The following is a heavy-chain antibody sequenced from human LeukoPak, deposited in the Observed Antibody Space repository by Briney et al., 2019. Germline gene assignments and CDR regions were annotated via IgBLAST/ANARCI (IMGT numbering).Heavy chain of an antibody. CDR1: GGTLTSHT. CDR3: ARGSDIGDYVPYNY. CDR2: IIPILGSA. D-gene: IGHD4-17*01. Sequence: ASGKVSCKASGGTLTSHTFTWVRRAPGQGLEWMGGIIPILGSANYAKKFQGRATNSADESTGTVYMELRNLTPEDTAVYYCARGSDIGDYVPYNYWCQGTLVTVSS. J-gene: IGHJ4*02. V-gene: IGHV1-69*13.